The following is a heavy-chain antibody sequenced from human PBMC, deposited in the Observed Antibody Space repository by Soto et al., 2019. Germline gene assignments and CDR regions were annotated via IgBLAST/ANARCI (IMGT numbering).Heavy chain of an antibody. CDR2: IYYSGST. V-gene: IGHV4-39*01. Sequence: SETLSLTCTVPGGSISRSSYYWGWIRQPPGKGLEWIGSIYYSGSTYYSPSLKSRVTISVDTSKNQFSLKLTSVTAADTAVYYCARQVPAAIRLGWFDPWGQGTLVTVSS. CDR3: ARQVPAAIRLGWFDP. D-gene: IGHD2-2*02. CDR1: GGSISRSSYY. J-gene: IGHJ5*02.